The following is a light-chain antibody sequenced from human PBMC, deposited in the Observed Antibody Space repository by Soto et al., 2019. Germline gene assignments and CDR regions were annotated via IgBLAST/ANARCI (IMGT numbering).Light chain of an antibody. V-gene: IGLV1-40*01. CDR1: SSNIGAGYD. CDR2: GNI. Sequence: QSVLTQPPSVSGAPGQRVTISCTGSSSNIGAGYDVHWYLQLPGTAPKLLIDGNINRPSGVPDRFAGSKSGTSASLAITGLQADDEADYYCQSYDSSLSGVVFGGGTKLTVL. CDR3: QSYDSSLSGVV. J-gene: IGLJ2*01.